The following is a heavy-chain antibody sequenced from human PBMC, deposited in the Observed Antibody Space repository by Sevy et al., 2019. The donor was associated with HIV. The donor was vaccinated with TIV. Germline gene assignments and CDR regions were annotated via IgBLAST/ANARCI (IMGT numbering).Heavy chain of an antibody. V-gene: IGHV3-48*04. CDR1: GFTFSSYS. CDR3: ARAGPTYCSGGSCYPYYFDY. D-gene: IGHD2-15*01. J-gene: IGHJ4*02. Sequence: GGSLRLSCAASGFTFSSYSMNWVRQAPGKGLEWVSYISSSSSTIYYADSVKGRFTISRDNAKNSLYLQMNSLRAEDTAVYYCARAGPTYCSGGSCYPYYFDYWGQGTLVTVSS. CDR2: ISSSSSTI.